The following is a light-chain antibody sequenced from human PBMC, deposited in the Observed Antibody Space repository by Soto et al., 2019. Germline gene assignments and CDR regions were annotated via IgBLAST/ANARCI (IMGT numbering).Light chain of an antibody. J-gene: IGLJ1*01. Sequence: QSALTQPASVSGSPGQSIAISCTGSSSDVGIYNYVSWYQQHPGKVPKHIIYEVSNRPSGVSHRFSGSKSGNTASLTISGRQAEDEADYYCSSYTTSSTRVFGTGTKVTVL. CDR2: EVS. V-gene: IGLV2-14*01. CDR1: SSDVGIYNY. CDR3: SSYTTSSTRV.